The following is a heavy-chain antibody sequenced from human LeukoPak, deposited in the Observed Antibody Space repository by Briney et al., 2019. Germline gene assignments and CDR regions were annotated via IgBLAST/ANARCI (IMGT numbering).Heavy chain of an antibody. CDR3: ARSYGAGTYHNWFDP. V-gene: IGHV1-46*01. J-gene: IGHJ5*02. CDR2: INPSGDST. D-gene: IGHD3-10*01. Sequence: ASVKVSCKTSGYTFTNYFMHWVRQAPGQGLEWMGVINPSGDSTRYAQKFQGRVAMSTDMSTSTVYMELSSLISEDTAVYYCARSYGAGTYHNWFDPWGQGTLVTVSS. CDR1: GYTFTNYF.